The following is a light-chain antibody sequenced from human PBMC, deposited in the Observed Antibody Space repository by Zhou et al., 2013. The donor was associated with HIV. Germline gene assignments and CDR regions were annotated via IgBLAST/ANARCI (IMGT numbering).Light chain of an antibody. CDR3: QQYSTSSRS. Sequence: AIQLTQSPSSLSASVGDRVTITCRASQGISSALAWYQQKPGKAPKLLIYDASSLESGVPSRFSGRASGTEFNLTISSLQADDFGTYFCQQYSTSSRSFGQGTKVE. J-gene: IGKJ1*01. CDR2: DAS. V-gene: IGKV1-13*02. CDR1: QGISSA.